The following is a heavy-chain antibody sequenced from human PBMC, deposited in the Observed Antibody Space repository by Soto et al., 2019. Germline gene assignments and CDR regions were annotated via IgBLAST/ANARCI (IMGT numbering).Heavy chain of an antibody. D-gene: IGHD4-17*01. Sequence: VPLVESGGGLVQPGGSLKLSCAVSGFTFSGSAMHWVRQASGKGLEWVGRIRSKSNSYATAYAASVKGRFTISRDDSKNTAYLQMNSLKTEDTAVYYCTRGYGDYVRDYWGQGTLVTVSS. CDR2: IRSKSNSYAT. CDR3: TRGYGDYVRDY. V-gene: IGHV3-73*01. CDR1: GFTFSGSA. J-gene: IGHJ4*02.